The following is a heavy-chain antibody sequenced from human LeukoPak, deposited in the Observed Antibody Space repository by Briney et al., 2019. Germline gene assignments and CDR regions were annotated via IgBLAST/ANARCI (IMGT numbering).Heavy chain of an antibody. Sequence: TGRSLRLSCAASGFTFSNAWMSWVRQAPGKGLEWVGRIKSKTDGGTTDYAVPVKGRFTISRDDSKNTLYLQMNSLKTEDTAVYYCTTECSSTSCSLDYWGQGTLVTVSS. V-gene: IGHV3-15*01. D-gene: IGHD2-2*01. CDR2: IKSKTDGGTT. CDR1: GFTFSNAW. J-gene: IGHJ4*02. CDR3: TTECSSTSCSLDY.